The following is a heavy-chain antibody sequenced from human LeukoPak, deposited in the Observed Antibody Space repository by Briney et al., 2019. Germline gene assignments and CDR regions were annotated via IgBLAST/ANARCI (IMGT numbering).Heavy chain of an antibody. D-gene: IGHD3-10*01. V-gene: IGHV3-23*01. Sequence: GGSLRLSCTTSGFTFSSFAMSWVRQAPEKGLEWVSSISGIGDSTFYRGSVKGRFTISGDNSKNTLYLQMNSLRAEDTAVYYCAKDKTMVRGVIPPLPGDYWGQGTLVTVSS. CDR2: ISGIGDST. J-gene: IGHJ4*02. CDR3: AKDKTMVRGVIPPLPGDY. CDR1: GFTFSSFA.